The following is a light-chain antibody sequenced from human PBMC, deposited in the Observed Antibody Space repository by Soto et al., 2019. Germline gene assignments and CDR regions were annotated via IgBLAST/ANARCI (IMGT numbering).Light chain of an antibody. Sequence: DIPLTQSPSFLSASVGDRVTITCRASQGITSFLAWYEQNPGKAPKLLIYATSPLQSGVPSRFSGSGSATEFTLTSSSLQPEDFATYYCQQLHAYTHTFGKVTKVEIK. V-gene: IGKV1-9*01. CDR1: QGITSF. J-gene: IGKJ2*01. CDR2: ATS. CDR3: QQLHAYTHT.